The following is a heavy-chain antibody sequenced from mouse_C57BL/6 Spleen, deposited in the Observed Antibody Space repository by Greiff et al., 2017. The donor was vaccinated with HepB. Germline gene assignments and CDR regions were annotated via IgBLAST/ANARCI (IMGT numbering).Heavy chain of an antibody. CDR2: IWRGGST. CDR1: GFSLTSYG. CDR3: AKEGGKKTYYFDY. V-gene: IGHV2-5*01. Sequence: LQESGPGLVQPSQSLSITCTVSGFSLTSYGVHWVRQSPGKGLEWLGVIWRGGSTDYNAAFMSRLSITKDNSKSQVFFKMNSLQADDTAIYYCAKEGGKKTYYFDYWGQGTTLTVSS. J-gene: IGHJ2*01.